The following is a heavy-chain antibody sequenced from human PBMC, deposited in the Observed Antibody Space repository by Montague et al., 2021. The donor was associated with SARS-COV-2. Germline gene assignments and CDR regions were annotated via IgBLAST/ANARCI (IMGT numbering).Heavy chain of an antibody. D-gene: IGHD1-1*01. J-gene: IGHJ5*02. CDR3: ATYTTGKGEGWFDP. CDR1: GGSISSSSYY. CDR2: IYYSGST. Sequence: SETLSLTSTVSGGSISSSSYYWGWIRQPPGKGLEWIGSIYYSGSTYYNPSLKSRVTISVDTSKNQFSLKLSSVTAADTAVYYCATYTTGKGEGWFDPWGQGTLVTVSS. V-gene: IGHV4-39*01.